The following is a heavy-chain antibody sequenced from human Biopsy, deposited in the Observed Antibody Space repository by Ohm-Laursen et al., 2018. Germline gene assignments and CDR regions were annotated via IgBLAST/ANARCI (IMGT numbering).Heavy chain of an antibody. Sequence: SQTLSLTCAVDGGSFSGYDWTWIRQPPGKGLEWVGEFSHTGTTIYNPSLESRLTISVDKSKNHFSLRLTSVTAADTAVYYCVRGVDYYNPYHYYALDVWGQGTTVTVSS. CDR2: FSHTGTT. D-gene: IGHD3-10*01. V-gene: IGHV4-34*01. CDR1: GGSFSGYD. CDR3: VRGVDYYNPYHYYALDV. J-gene: IGHJ6*02.